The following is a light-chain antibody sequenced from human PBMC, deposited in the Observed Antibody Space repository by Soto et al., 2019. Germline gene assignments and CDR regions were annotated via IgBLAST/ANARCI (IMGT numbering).Light chain of an antibody. J-gene: IGKJ5*01. CDR3: QQYNNWPPT. V-gene: IGKV3-15*01. Sequence: EIVMTQSPATLSVSLGERATLSCRASQSVRSSLAWYQQKPGEAPRLLIYDASTRAPGIPARFSGGRSWAELTLTISSLQSDDFAVYHCQQYNNWPPTFGHGTRLEIK. CDR2: DAS. CDR1: QSVRSS.